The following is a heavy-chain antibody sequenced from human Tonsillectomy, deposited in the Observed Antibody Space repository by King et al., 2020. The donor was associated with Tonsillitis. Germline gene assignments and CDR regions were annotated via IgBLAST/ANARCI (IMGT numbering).Heavy chain of an antibody. J-gene: IGHJ4*02. Sequence: LQLQESGPGLVKPSETLSLTCTVSGGSISSSSYYWGWIRQPPGKGLEWIGTFYYSGNIYYNPSIKSRVTISVDTSKNQFSLKLSSVTAADTAVYYCARGSRGGDYWGQGTLVTVSS. D-gene: IGHD3-16*01. CDR2: FYYSGNI. V-gene: IGHV4-39*01. CDR3: ARGSRGGDY. CDR1: GGSISSSSYY.